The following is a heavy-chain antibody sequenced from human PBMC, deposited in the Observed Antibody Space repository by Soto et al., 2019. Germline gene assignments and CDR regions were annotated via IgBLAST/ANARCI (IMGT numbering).Heavy chain of an antibody. J-gene: IGHJ5*02. CDR1: GYSFTSYW. CDR2: IYPGDSDT. Sequence: GESLKISCKGSGYSFTSYWIGWVRQMPGKGLEWMGIIYPGDSDTRYSPSFQGQVTISADKSISTAYLQWSSLKASDTATYYCARHKYYYDSSGYSNWFDPWGQGTLVTVSS. CDR3: ARHKYYYDSSGYSNWFDP. V-gene: IGHV5-51*01. D-gene: IGHD3-22*01.